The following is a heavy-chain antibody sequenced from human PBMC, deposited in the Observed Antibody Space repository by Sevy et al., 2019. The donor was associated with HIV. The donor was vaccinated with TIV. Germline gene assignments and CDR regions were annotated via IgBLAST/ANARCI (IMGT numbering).Heavy chain of an antibody. V-gene: IGHV4-59*01. CDR2: IYFDGTT. D-gene: IGHD3-22*01. Sequence: SETLSLTCTVSGGSIGRYFWSWIRQSPGRGLEWIGYIYFDGTTDYNSSLKSRVTISLDTSKNQISLSLNSVTAADTAGYYWAADAGDYHDSSNYQYVCAFDIWGQGTLVTVSS. CDR3: AADAGDYHDSSNYQYVCAFDI. CDR1: GGSIGRYF. J-gene: IGHJ3*02.